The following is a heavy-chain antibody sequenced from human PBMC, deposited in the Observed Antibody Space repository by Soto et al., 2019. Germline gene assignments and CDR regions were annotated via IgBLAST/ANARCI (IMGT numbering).Heavy chain of an antibody. CDR1: GGTFSRYA. J-gene: IGHJ3*02. CDR3: ARDAHRPYYDSSGYPLPQFAFDI. CDR2: IIPIFGTT. D-gene: IGHD3-22*01. V-gene: IGHV1-69*13. Sequence: GASVKVSCKASGGTFSRYAISWVRQAPGQGLEWMGGIIPIFGTTNYAQKFQGRVTIIADESTSTAYMELSSLRSEDTAVYYCARDAHRPYYDSSGYPLPQFAFDIWGQGTMVTVSS.